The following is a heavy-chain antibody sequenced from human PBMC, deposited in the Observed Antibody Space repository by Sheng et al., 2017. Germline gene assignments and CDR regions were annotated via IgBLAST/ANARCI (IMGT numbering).Heavy chain of an antibody. CDR1: GNTFSGYF. Sequence: QVHLVQSGAEVKKPGASVKVSCKTSGNTFSGYFMHWVRQAAGQGLEWMGWINTDSGGTKYVQKFQGRVTMTRDTSTSTVYMELSRLTSDDTAVYYCARFSGSSRFDYWGQGTLVTV. D-gene: IGHD1-26*01. CDR2: INTDSGGT. J-gene: IGHJ4*02. CDR3: ARFSGSSRFDY. V-gene: IGHV1-2*02.